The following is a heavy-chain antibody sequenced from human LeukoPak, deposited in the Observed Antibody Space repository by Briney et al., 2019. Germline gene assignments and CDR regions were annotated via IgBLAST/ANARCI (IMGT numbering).Heavy chain of an antibody. Sequence: SETLSLTCTVSGYSISSGYHWGWIRQPPGKGLEWIGSMDHSGSSFYKPSLKSRVTISLDTSKNQFSLKLSSVTAADTAVYYCARGGFGDPFDYWGQGTLVTVSS. D-gene: IGHD3-10*01. J-gene: IGHJ4*02. CDR3: ARGGFGDPFDY. V-gene: IGHV4-38-2*02. CDR1: GYSISSGYH. CDR2: MDHSGSS.